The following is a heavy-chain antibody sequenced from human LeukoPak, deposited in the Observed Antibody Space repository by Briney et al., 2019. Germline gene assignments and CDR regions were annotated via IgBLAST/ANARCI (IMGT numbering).Heavy chain of an antibody. D-gene: IGHD6-19*01. V-gene: IGHV3-23*01. J-gene: IGHJ4*02. CDR2: ISGSGGST. CDR1: GFTISSYA. Sequence: PGGSLRLSCAASGFTISSYAMSWVRQAPGKGLEWVSAISGSGGSTYYADSVKGRFTISRDNSKNTLYLQMNSLRAEDTAVYYCAKVPPSWLVTYCFDYWGQGTLVTVSS. CDR3: AKVPPSWLVTYCFDY.